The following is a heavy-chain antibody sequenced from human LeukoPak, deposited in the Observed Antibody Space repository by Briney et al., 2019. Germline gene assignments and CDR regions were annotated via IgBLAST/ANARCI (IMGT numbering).Heavy chain of an antibody. Sequence: PAASVKVSCKASGYTFTGYYMHWVRQAPGQGLEWMGWINPNSGGTNYAQKFQGRVTMTRDTSISTAYMELSRLRSDDTAVYYCARYDNSGPLPDYWGQGTLVTVSS. D-gene: IGHD3-22*01. CDR3: ARYDNSGPLPDY. CDR2: INPNSGGT. J-gene: IGHJ4*02. V-gene: IGHV1-2*02. CDR1: GYTFTGYY.